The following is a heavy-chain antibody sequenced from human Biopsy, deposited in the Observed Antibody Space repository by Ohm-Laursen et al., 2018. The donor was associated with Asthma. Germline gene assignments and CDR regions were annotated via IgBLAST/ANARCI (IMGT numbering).Heavy chain of an antibody. CDR3: ARTFHFWSPYHAEHYQL. J-gene: IGHJ1*01. Sequence: GSLRLSCTASGFTFGDYWMSWVRQVPGKGLEWVANIKHDESEKNHVDSLKGRFTISRDNAKNSLYLQMNSLRAEDTAVYYCARTFHFWSPYHAEHYQLWGQGTLATVSS. CDR1: GFTFGDYW. D-gene: IGHD3-3*02. CDR2: IKHDESEK. V-gene: IGHV3-7*01.